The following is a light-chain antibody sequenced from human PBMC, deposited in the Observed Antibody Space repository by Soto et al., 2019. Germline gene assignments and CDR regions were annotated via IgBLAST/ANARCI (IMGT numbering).Light chain of an antibody. V-gene: IGKV1D-12*01. CDR1: QSISTW. J-gene: IGKJ4*01. CDR3: QQSDSFPLT. CDR2: GAS. Sequence: DIQMTQSPSSVSASVGDRVTITCRASQSISTWLAWYQQKPGKVPKLLIFGASSLQSGVPSRFSGSGSGTDFTLTISSLQPEDFATYYCQQSDSFPLTFGGGTKVEIK.